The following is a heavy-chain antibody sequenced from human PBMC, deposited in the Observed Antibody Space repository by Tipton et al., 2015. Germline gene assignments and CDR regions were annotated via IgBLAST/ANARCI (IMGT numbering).Heavy chain of an antibody. V-gene: IGHV3-23*01. J-gene: IGHJ3*01. CDR3: TRDWDYGSGSDDLDAFDF. Sequence: LSLTCTVSGAFINSYYWSWIRQPPGKGLEWVSTISGSGGSTYYADSVKGRFTISRDNSQNTLYLQMNSLRAEDTAVYYCTRDWDYGSGSDDLDAFDFWGQGTMVTVSS. CDR1: GAFINSYY. CDR2: ISGSGGST. D-gene: IGHD3-10*01.